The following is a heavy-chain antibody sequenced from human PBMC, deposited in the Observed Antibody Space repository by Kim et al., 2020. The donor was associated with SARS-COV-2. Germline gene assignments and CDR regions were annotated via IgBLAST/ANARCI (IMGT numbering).Heavy chain of an antibody. CDR2: ISSSSSYT. CDR1: GFTFSSYS. V-gene: IGHV3-21*01. J-gene: IGHJ6*01. D-gene: IGHD2-8*01. CDR3: ARDNELVYARYYFYGM. Sequence: GGSLRLSCAASGFTFSSYSMNWVRQAPGKGLEWVSSISSSSSYTYYADSVKGRFTISRDNAKNSLYLQMNSLRAEDTAVYYCARDNELVYARYYFYGM.